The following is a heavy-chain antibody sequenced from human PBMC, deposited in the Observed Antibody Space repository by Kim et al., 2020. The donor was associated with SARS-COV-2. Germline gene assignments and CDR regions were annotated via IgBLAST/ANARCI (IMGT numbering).Heavy chain of an antibody. CDR2: IKQDGSEK. CDR1: EFTFSSYW. Sequence: GGSLRVSCAASEFTFSSYWMSWVRQAPGKGLEWVANIKQDGSEKYYVDSVKGRFTISRDNAKNSLYLQMNSLRAEDTAVYYCARDGWGAAANYYYYGMDVWGQGTTVTVSS. D-gene: IGHD6-13*01. J-gene: IGHJ6*02. V-gene: IGHV3-7*03. CDR3: ARDGWGAAANYYYYGMDV.